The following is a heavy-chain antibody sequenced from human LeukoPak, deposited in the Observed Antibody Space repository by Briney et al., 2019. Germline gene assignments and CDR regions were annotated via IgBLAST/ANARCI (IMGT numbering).Heavy chain of an antibody. J-gene: IGHJ4*02. V-gene: IGHV3-53*01. Sequence: PGGSLRLSCAASGFTVSSNYMCWVRQAPGKGLEWVSVIYSGGSTYYADSVKGRFTISRDNSKNTLYLQMNSLRAEDTAVYYCARDLGCSGGSCYGTFGYWGQGTLVTVSS. D-gene: IGHD2-15*01. CDR1: GFTVSSNY. CDR3: ARDLGCSGGSCYGTFGY. CDR2: IYSGGST.